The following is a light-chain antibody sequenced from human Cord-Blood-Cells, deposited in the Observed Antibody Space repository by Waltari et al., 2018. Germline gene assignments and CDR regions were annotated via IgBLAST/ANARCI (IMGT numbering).Light chain of an antibody. CDR3: QQYNSYSYT. CDR2: DAS. V-gene: IGKV1-5*01. J-gene: IGKJ2*01. Sequence: DIQMPQSPPTLSASVGDRVTITCRASQSISSWLAWYQQKPGKAPKLLIYDASSLESGVPSRFSGSGSGTEFTLTISSLQPDDFATYYCQQYNSYSYTFGQGTKLEIK. CDR1: QSISSW.